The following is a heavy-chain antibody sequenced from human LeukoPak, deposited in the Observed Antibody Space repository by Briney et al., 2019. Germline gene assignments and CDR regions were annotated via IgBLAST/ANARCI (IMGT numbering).Heavy chain of an antibody. V-gene: IGHV4-59*01. D-gene: IGHD3-3*01. Sequence: SETLSLTCTVSGGSISSYYWSWIRQPPGKGLEWIGYIYYSGSTNYNPSLKSRVTISVDTSKNQFSLKLSSVTAADTAVYYCARSPPGSSFGGCYMDVWGKGTTVTISS. J-gene: IGHJ6*03. CDR3: ARSPPGSSFGGCYMDV. CDR1: GGSISSYY. CDR2: IYYSGST.